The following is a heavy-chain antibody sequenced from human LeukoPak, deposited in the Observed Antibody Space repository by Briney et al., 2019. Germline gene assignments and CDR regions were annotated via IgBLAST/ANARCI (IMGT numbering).Heavy chain of an antibody. CDR2: LTWNSGNL. Sequence: GRSLRLSCAASGFTFDDYAMHWVRQAPGKGLEWVSGLTWNSGNLGYADSVKGRFTISRDNAKNSLYLQMNSLRAEDTALYYCAKASDYYGPGYFDYWGQGTLVTVSS. V-gene: IGHV3-9*01. J-gene: IGHJ4*02. CDR3: AKASDYYGPGYFDY. D-gene: IGHD3-10*01. CDR1: GFTFDDYA.